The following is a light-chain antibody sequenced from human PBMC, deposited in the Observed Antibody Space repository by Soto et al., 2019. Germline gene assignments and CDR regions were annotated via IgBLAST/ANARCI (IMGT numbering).Light chain of an antibody. CDR1: SSDVGSYNL. CDR3: CSYARGTTVV. J-gene: IGLJ2*01. CDR2: EGS. Sequence: QSALTQPASVSGSPGQSITISCTGTSSDVGSYNLVSWYQQHPGKAPKLIIYEGSKRPSGVSNRFSGSKSDNTASLTISGLQAEDEADYYCCSYARGTTVVFGGGTKLTVL. V-gene: IGLV2-23*01.